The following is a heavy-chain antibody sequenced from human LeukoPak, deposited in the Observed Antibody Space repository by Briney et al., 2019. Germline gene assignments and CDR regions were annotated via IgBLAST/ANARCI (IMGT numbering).Heavy chain of an antibody. V-gene: IGHV5-51*01. J-gene: IGHJ3*02. CDR3: ARHSGGSGWAFDI. CDR1: GYSFTSYW. D-gene: IGHD6-19*01. CDR2: IYPGDSDT. Sequence: GESLKISYKGSGYSFTSYWIGWVRQMPGKGLEWMGIIYPGDSDTRYSPSFQGQVTISADKSISAAYLQWSSLKASDTAMYYCARHSGGSGWAFDIWGQGTMVTVSS.